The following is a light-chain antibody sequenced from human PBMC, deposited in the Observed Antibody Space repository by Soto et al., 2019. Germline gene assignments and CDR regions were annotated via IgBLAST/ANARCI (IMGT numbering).Light chain of an antibody. Sequence: QSVLTQPPSASRTPGQSVTISCSGSRANIGSNYVYWYQQLPGTAPKLLIYRNNQRPSGVPDRFSGSKSGTSASLAIRGLRSVDEADYYCEEWDDRLSAYVFGTGTKVT. J-gene: IGLJ1*01. CDR1: RANIGSNY. V-gene: IGLV1-47*01. CDR2: RNN. CDR3: EEWDDRLSAYV.